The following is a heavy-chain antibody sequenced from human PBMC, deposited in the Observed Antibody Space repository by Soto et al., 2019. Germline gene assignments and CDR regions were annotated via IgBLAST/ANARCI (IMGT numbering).Heavy chain of an antibody. D-gene: IGHD3-3*01. CDR2: IYYSGST. J-gene: IGHJ4*02. CDR3: ASGSPYYDFWSGYARNRGPFDY. V-gene: IGHV4-39*01. CDR1: GGSISSGGYY. Sequence: PSETLSLTCTVSGGSISSGGYYWGWIRQPPGKGLEWIGSIYYSGSTYYNPSLKSRVTISVDTSKNQFSLKLSSVTAADTAVYYCASGSPYYDFWSGYARNRGPFDYWGQGTLVTVSS.